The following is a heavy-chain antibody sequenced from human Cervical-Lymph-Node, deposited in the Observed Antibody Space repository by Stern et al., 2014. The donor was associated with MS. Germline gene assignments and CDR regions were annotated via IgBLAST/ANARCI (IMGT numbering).Heavy chain of an antibody. CDR2: IDWDDDK. CDR1: GFSLSTSGMR. CDR3: ARIQSGGGMDV. J-gene: IGHJ6*02. Sequence: ESGPALVKPTQTLTLTCTFSGFSLSTSGMRVSWIRQPPGKALEWLARIDWDDDKFYSTSLKTRLTISKDTSKNQVVLTMTNMDPVDTATYYCARIQSGGGMDVWGQGTTVTVSS. V-gene: IGHV2-70*04.